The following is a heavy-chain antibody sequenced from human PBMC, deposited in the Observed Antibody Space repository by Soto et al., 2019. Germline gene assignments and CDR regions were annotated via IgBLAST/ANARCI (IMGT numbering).Heavy chain of an antibody. V-gene: IGHV1-8*01. D-gene: IGHD1-7*01. CDR2: MNPNSGNT. CDR1: GYTFTSYD. CDR3: ARVRRTGTTKSGYYYGMDV. J-gene: IGHJ6*02. Sequence: ASVKVYCKASGYTFTSYDINWVRQATGQGLAWMGWMNPNSGNTGYAQKFQGRVTMTRNTSISTAYMELSSLRSEDTAVYYCARVRRTGTTKSGYYYGMDVWGQGTTVTGSS.